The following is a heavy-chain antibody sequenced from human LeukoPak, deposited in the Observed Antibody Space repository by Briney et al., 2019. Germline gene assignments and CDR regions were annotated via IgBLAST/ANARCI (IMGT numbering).Heavy chain of an antibody. CDR2: ISFDGSNK. CDR1: GFTFSTYG. V-gene: IGHV3-30*18. CDR3: AKAYSGYSDAFDI. Sequence: GGSLRLSCAASGFTFSTYGIHWVRQAPGKGLEWVAVISFDGSNKYYADSVKGRFTISRDNSKNTLYLQMNNLRAEDTAVYYCAKAYSGYSDAFDIWGQGTMVTVSS. D-gene: IGHD5-12*01. J-gene: IGHJ3*02.